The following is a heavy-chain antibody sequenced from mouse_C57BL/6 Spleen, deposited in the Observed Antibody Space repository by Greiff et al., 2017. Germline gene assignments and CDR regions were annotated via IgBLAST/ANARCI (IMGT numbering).Heavy chain of an antibody. CDR1: GFTFSSYA. D-gene: IGHD1-1*01. Sequence: EVMLVESGGGLVKPGGSLKLSCAASGFTFSSYAMSWVRQTPEKRLEWVATISDGGSYTYYPDNVKGRFTISRDNAKNNLYLQMSHLKSEDTAMYYCAREYYYGSRDAMDYWGQGTSVTVSS. J-gene: IGHJ4*01. CDR2: ISDGGSYT. CDR3: AREYYYGSRDAMDY. V-gene: IGHV5-4*01.